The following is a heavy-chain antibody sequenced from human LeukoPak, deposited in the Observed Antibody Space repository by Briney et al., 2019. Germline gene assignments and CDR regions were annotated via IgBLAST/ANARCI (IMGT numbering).Heavy chain of an antibody. CDR2: VHLSGRT. CDR3: AGIVLKEAAQFDF. V-gene: IGHV4-4*02. J-gene: IGHJ4*02. Sequence: PSETLSLTCGVSGGSISTTNWWTWVRQPPGEGLEWIGEVHLSGRTHYNPSLESRVTMSVDMSENHISLRLTSVTAADTAVYFCAGIVLKEAAQFDFWGQGTLVTVSS. D-gene: IGHD2-8*01. CDR1: GGSISTTNW.